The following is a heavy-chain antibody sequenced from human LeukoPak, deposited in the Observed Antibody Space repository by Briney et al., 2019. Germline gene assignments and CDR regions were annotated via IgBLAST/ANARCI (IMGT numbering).Heavy chain of an antibody. J-gene: IGHJ4*02. CDR3: ARRKPGTREFDY. CDR1: GGSFSGYY. D-gene: IGHD1-14*01. V-gene: IGHV4-34*01. Sequence: SETLSLTCAVYGGSFSGYYWSWIRQPPGKGLEWIEEINHSGGTNYNPSLKSRVTISLDTSKNQFSLKLSSVTAADTAVCYCARRKPGTREFDYWGQGTLVTVSS. CDR2: INHSGGT.